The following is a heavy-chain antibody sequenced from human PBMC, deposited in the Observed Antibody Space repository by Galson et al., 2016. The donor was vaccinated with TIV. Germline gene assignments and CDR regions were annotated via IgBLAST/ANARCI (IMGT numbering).Heavy chain of an antibody. V-gene: IGHV4-38-2*02. CDR1: GYSIKSGYY. CDR2: IYESGTT. J-gene: IGHJ4*02. D-gene: IGHD2-2*01. CDR3: ARDCSSSNCYTDPIYFDS. Sequence: LSLTCAVSGYSIKSGYYWGWIRQPPGKGLQWIGSIYESGTTYSNPSLKSRLTLSVDTSKNQFSLKLSSVTAADTAVYYCARDCSSSNCYTDPIYFDSWGQGALVTVSS.